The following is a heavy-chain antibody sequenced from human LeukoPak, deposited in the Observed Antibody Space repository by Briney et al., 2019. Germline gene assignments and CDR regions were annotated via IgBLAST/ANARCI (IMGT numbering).Heavy chain of an antibody. V-gene: IGHV4-59*08. CDR3: AKISGYSTSWTPDY. CDR1: GFTFSNAW. J-gene: IGHJ4*02. D-gene: IGHD6-13*01. Sequence: GSLRLSCAASGFTFSNAWMSWIRQPPGKGLEWIGYIYYSGSTNYNPSLKSRVTISVDTSKNQFSLELTSVTAADTAVYYCAKISGYSTSWTPDYWGQGTLVTVSS. CDR2: IYYSGST.